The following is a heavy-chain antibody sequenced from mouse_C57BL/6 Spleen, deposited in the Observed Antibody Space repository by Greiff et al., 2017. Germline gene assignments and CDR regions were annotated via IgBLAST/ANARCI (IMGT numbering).Heavy chain of an antibody. CDR1: GFTFSDFY. CDR3: ARDAGRGYFDG. Sequence: EVQLVESGGGLVQSGRSLRLSCATSGFTFSDFYMEWVRQAPGKGLEWIAASRNKANDYTTEYSASVKGRFIVSRDTSQSILYLQMNALRAEDTAIYYCARDAGRGYFDGWGTGTTVTVSS. V-gene: IGHV7-1*01. J-gene: IGHJ1*03. CDR2: SRNKANDYTT.